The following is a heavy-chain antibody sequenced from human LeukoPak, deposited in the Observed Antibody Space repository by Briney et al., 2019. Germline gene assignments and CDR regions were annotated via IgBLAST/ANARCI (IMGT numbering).Heavy chain of an antibody. CDR1: GGSISSYY. J-gene: IGHJ6*02. Sequence: SETLSLTCTVSGGSISSYYWSWIRQPAGKGLEWIGYIYYSGSTNYNPSLKSRVTISVDTSKNQFSLKLSSATAADTAVYYCARLPLAAAGRGYYYYYGMDVWGQGTTVTVSS. D-gene: IGHD6-13*01. CDR2: IYYSGST. CDR3: ARLPLAAAGRGYYYYYGMDV. V-gene: IGHV4-59*08.